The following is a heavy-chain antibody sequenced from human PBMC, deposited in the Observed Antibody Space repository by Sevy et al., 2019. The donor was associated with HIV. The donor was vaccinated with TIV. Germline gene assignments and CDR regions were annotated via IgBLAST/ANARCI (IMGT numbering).Heavy chain of an antibody. V-gene: IGHV3-30*03. D-gene: IGHD3-16*02. CDR3: ARAGRLRLGELSSGPDY. CDR1: GFNFNTYG. J-gene: IGHJ4*02. Sequence: GGSLRLSCTASGFNFNTYGMHWARQAPGKGLEWLAIISYDGNKYYTDSVGGRFTISRDNSRNTLYLEMNSLKSEDTAVFHCARAGRLRLGELSSGPDYWGPGTLVTVSS. CDR2: ISYDGNK.